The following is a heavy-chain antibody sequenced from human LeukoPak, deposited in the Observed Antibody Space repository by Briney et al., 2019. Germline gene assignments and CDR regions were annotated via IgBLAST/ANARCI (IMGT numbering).Heavy chain of an antibody. V-gene: IGHV1-69*13. D-gene: IGHD3-22*01. J-gene: IGHJ4*02. Sequence: SVKVPCKASGGTFSSYAISWVRQAPGQGLEWMGGIIPIFGTANYAQKFQGRVTITADESTSTAYMELSSLRSEDTAVYYCARAQGQASYYYDSSGYPHDYWGQGTLVTVSS. CDR1: GGTFSSYA. CDR3: ARAQGQASYYYDSSGYPHDY. CDR2: IIPIFGTA.